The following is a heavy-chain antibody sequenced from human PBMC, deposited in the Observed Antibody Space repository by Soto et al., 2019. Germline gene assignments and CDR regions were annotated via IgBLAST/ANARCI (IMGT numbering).Heavy chain of an antibody. Sequence: QVQLVESGGGVVQPGRSLRLSCAASRFSFRAHGMHWVRQAPGKGLERVAFISYDGSNSYYADSVKSRLTISRDNSTDYLYLNRRNLRPADMAVYFWAKDHRNGGSRVDYWGRGTLVTVSS. CDR1: RFSFRAHG. CDR3: AKDHRNGGSRVDY. CDR2: ISYDGSNS. D-gene: IGHD3-10*01. J-gene: IGHJ4*02. V-gene: IGHV3-30*18.